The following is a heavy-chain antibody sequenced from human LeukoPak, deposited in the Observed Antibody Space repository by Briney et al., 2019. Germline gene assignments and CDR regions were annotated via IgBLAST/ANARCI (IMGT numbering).Heavy chain of an antibody. CDR3: AHRQKQWLVFDY. CDR2: IYWDDDK. Sequence: SGPTLGNPTQTLRLTCTFSGFSLGPSGVGVGWILNPPGRALEWLALIYWDDDKRYSPSLKSRLTITKDTSENQVVLTMTNMDPVDTATYYCAHRQKQWLVFDYWGQGTLVTVSS. J-gene: IGHJ4*02. D-gene: IGHD6-19*01. V-gene: IGHV2-5*02. CDR1: GFSLGPSGVG.